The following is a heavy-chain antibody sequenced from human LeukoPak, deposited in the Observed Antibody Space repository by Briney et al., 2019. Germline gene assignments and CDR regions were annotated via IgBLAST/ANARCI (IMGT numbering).Heavy chain of an antibody. J-gene: IGHJ4*02. Sequence: SETLSLTCNVSGGSISSYYWTWIRQSPGKGLEWIGYISYSGSTKYNPSVERRVTISKDTSKNHFFLRINSVAAADTATYYCARQAGSFTTFDYWGQVILVTVSS. CDR2: ISYSGST. CDR3: ARQAGSFTTFDY. D-gene: IGHD1-26*01. V-gene: IGHV4-59*08. CDR1: GGSISSYY.